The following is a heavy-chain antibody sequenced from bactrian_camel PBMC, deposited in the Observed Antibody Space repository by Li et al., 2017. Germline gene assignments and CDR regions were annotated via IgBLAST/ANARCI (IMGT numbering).Heavy chain of an antibody. Sequence: VQLVESGGGLVQPGGSLRLECSASGFTFSNYFMHWVRQAPGKGLEWVSRIGRTATETTNYADSYADSLKGRFTISRDIAKNTVHLQMNSLKPEDTAMYYCAARSVGWCPLFEHWLGKRAYTPGGYFTNWGQGTQVTVS. CDR2: IGRTATETT. D-gene: IGHD1*01. CDR3: AARSVGWCPLFEHWLGKRAYTPGGYFTN. V-gene: IGHV3S6*01. J-gene: IGHJ4*01. CDR1: GFTFSNYF.